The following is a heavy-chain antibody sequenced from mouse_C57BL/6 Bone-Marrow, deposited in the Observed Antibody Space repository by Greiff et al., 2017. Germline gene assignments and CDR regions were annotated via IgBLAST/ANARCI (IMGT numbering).Heavy chain of an antibody. J-gene: IGHJ1*03. CDR3: ASTTVVPYWYFEV. D-gene: IGHD1-1*01. CDR1: GYTFTSYW. CDR2: IDPSDSDT. Sequence: QVQLQQPGAELVRPGSSVKLSCKASGYTFTSYWMHWVKQRPIQGLEWIGNIDPSDSDTHYNQKFKDKATLTVDTSSSTAYMQLSSLTSEDSAFYYGASTTVVPYWYFEVWGTGTTVTVSS. V-gene: IGHV1-52*01.